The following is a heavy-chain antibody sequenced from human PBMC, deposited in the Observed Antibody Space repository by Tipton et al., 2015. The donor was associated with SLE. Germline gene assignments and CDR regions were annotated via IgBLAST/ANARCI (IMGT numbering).Heavy chain of an antibody. D-gene: IGHD3-22*01. CDR2: ISWNSDSI. CDR3: AKALNYDSNYYYGMDV. V-gene: IGHV3-9*01. J-gene: IGHJ6*02. CDR1: GFTFDDYA. Sequence: SLRLSCAASGFTFDDYAMHWVRQAPGKGLEWVSGISWNSDSIVYADSVKGRFTISRDNAKNSLYLQMNSLRAEDTALYYCAKALNYDSNYYYGMDVWGQGTTVTVSS.